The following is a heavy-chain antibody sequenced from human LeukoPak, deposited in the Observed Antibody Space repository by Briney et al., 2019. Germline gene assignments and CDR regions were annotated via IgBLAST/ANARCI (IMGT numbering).Heavy chain of an antibody. Sequence: GGSLRLSCAASGFTFISYAMHWVRQAPGKGLEWVAVISYDGSNKYYADSVKGRFTISRDNSNNTLHLQVNSLRAEDTAVYYCARGVSSHVRGYFDYWGQGTLVTVSS. J-gene: IGHJ4*02. CDR3: ARGVSSHVRGYFDY. CDR2: ISYDGSNK. V-gene: IGHV3-30*04. D-gene: IGHD6-6*01. CDR1: GFTFISYA.